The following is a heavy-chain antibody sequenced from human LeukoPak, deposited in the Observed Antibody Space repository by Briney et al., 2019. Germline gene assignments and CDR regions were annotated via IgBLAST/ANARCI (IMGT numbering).Heavy chain of an antibody. CDR3: ARDLAIAVAALGSFDY. D-gene: IGHD6-19*01. J-gene: IGHJ4*02. CDR2: ISSSGSTI. Sequence: PGGSLRLSCAASGFTFSDYYMSWIRQAPGKGLEWVSYISSSGSTIYYADSVKGRFTISRDNAKNSLYLQMSSLRAEDTAVYYCARDLAIAVAALGSFDYWGQGTLVTVSS. V-gene: IGHV3-11*01. CDR1: GFTFSDYY.